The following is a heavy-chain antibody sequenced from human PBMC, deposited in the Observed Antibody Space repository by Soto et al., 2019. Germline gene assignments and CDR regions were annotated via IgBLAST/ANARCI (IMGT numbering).Heavy chain of an antibody. V-gene: IGHV3-23*01. Sequence: GGSLRLSCAASGFTFSSYAMNWVRQAPGEGLEWVSAISGSGGSTYYADSVKGRFTISRDNSKNTLYLQMNSLRAEDTAVYYCAKDIPSSGWRHWGQGTLVTVSS. D-gene: IGHD6-19*01. CDR3: AKDIPSSGWRH. CDR1: GFTFSSYA. CDR2: ISGSGGST. J-gene: IGHJ4*02.